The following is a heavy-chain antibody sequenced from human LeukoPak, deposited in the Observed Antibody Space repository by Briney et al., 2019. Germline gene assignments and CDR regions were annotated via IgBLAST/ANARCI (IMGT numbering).Heavy chain of an antibody. CDR3: ARDGIAARNSMYYFDY. CDR1: GFTFSDYY. Sequence: GGSLRLSCAASGFTFSDYYMSWIRQAPGKGLEWVSYISSSGSTIYYADSVKGRFTISRDNAKNSLYLRMNSLRAEDTAVYYCARDGIAARNSMYYFDYWGQGTLVTVSS. V-gene: IGHV3-11*01. D-gene: IGHD6-6*01. J-gene: IGHJ4*02. CDR2: ISSSGSTI.